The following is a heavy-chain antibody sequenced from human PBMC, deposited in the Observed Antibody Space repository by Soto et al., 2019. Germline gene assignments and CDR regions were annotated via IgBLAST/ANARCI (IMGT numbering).Heavy chain of an antibody. CDR2: IIPILGIA. CDR1: GGTFSSYT. Sequence: QVQLVQSGAEVKKPGSSVKVSCKASGGTFSSYTISWVRQAPGQGLEWMGRIIPILGIANYAQKFQGRVTITAVKSTSTAYMELSSLRSEDTAVYYCARIQQLARKEQGDDYWGQGTLVTVSS. V-gene: IGHV1-69*02. CDR3: ARIQQLARKEQGDDY. J-gene: IGHJ4*02. D-gene: IGHD6-6*01.